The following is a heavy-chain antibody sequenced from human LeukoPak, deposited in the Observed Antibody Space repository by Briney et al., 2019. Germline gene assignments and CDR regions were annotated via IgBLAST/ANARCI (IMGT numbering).Heavy chain of an antibody. J-gene: IGHJ4*02. CDR3: ARERDTALAPYLDY. CDR2: SSTYNGDT. V-gene: IGHV1-18*01. D-gene: IGHD5-18*01. CDR1: GYTFIRYS. Sequence: RASLKVSCKTSGYTFIRYSIGWVRQAPGPGLERMGWSSTYNGDTKYAQKFQDRVTMTTDTSTSTAYLEMRRLRFDDTAVYFCARERDTALAPYLDYWGQGTLLTVSS.